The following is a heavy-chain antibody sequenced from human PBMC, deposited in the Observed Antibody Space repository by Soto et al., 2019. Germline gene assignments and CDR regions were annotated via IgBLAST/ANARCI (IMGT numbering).Heavy chain of an antibody. CDR3: ASHVPAAGCYYGLDV. CDR1: GGTFSSYA. Sequence: QVQLVQSGAEVKKPGSSVKVSCKASGGTFSSYAISWVRQAPGQGLEWMGGIIPIFGTANYAQKFQGRVTXXSDESTSTAYMELSSLRSEDPAVYYWASHVPAAGCYYGLDVWGHGTTVTVSS. D-gene: IGHD2-2*01. J-gene: IGHJ6*02. V-gene: IGHV1-69*05. CDR2: IIPIFGTA.